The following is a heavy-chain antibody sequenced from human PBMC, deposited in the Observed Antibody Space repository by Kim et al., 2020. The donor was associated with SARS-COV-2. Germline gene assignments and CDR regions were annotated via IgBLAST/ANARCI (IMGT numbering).Heavy chain of an antibody. Sequence: GGSLRLSCAASGFTFSNAWMSWVRQAPGKGLEWVGRIKSKTDGGTTDYAAPVKGRFTISRDDSKNTLYLQMNSLKTEDTAVYYCTTDPHIHSSGWPRNYYYYGMDVWGQGTTVTVSS. J-gene: IGHJ6*02. CDR3: TTDPHIHSSGWPRNYYYYGMDV. V-gene: IGHV3-15*01. CDR1: GFTFSNAW. CDR2: IKSKTDGGTT. D-gene: IGHD6-19*01.